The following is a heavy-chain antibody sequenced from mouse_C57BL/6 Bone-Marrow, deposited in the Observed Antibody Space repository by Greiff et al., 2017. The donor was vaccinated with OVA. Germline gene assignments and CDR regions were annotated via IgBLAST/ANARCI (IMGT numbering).Heavy chain of an antibody. D-gene: IGHD1-1*01. CDR3: ARGYYGSSLWYFDV. J-gene: IGHJ1*03. Sequence: QVQLQQPGAELVKPGASVKLSCKASGYTFTSYWMQWVKQRPGQGLEWIGEIDPSDSYTNYTQKFKGKATLTVDTSSSTAYMQLSSLTSEDSAVYYCARGYYGSSLWYFDVWGTGTTVTVSS. CDR1: GYTFTSYW. CDR2: IDPSDSYT. V-gene: IGHV1-50*01.